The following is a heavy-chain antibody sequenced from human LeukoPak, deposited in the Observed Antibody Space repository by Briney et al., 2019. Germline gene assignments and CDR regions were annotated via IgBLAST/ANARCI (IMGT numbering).Heavy chain of an antibody. CDR3: ASGDYYDSSGYTESGFDY. D-gene: IGHD3-22*01. J-gene: IGHJ4*02. CDR1: GFTFSSYA. V-gene: IGHV3-30-3*01. Sequence: GGSLRLSCAASGFTFSSYAMHWVRQAPGKGLEWVAVISYDGSNKYYAESVKGRFTISRDNSKNTLYLQMNSLRAEDTAVYYCASGDYYDSSGYTESGFDYWGQGTLVTVSS. CDR2: ISYDGSNK.